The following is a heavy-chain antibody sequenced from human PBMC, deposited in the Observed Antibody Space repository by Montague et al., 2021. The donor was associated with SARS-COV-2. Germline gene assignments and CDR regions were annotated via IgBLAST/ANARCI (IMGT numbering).Heavy chain of an antibody. Sequence: SETRSLTCAVSGGSIRSNNWWSWVRQPPGKGLGWVGDIYPGGSTNYNPSLTSRVTISVDKSKHQFSLKLNSLTAADTDVYYCTRTGSLRGSSWLSKYWYFDLWGRGSLVTVSS. D-gene: IGHD6-13*01. V-gene: IGHV4-4*02. CDR1: GGSIRSNNW. J-gene: IGHJ2*01. CDR3: TRTGSLRGSSWLSKYWYFDL. CDR2: IYPGGST.